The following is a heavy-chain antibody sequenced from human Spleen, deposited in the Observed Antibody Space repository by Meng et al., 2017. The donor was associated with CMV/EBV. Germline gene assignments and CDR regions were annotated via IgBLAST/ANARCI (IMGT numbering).Heavy chain of an antibody. J-gene: IGHJ5*02. CDR3: ARFRNWFDP. CDR1: GENFSRCN. Sequence: KVSYKASGENFSRCNISWVRQAPGQGIEWIRRVIPILSIASYAQRFQGRVTITADKSTSTAYMELSSLRSEDTAVYYSARFRNWFDPWGQGTLVTVSS. V-gene: IGHV1-69*02. CDR2: VIPILSIA.